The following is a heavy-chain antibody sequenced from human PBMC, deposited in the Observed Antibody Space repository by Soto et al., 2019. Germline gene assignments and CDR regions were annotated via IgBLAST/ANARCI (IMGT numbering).Heavy chain of an antibody. CDR1: GYTFTSSG. Sequence: QVQLVQSEAEVKKPAASVKVSCTASGYTFTSSGISWVRQAPGQGLEWMAWISAYNGNTTYAQKLQGRVTMTTDTCTSRGYMELRSLRSEDTAVYYWAIAHGGGITFEWGQGTLVTVSS. D-gene: IGHD3-16*01. J-gene: IGHJ4*02. CDR3: AIAHGGGITFE. V-gene: IGHV1-18*01. CDR2: ISAYNGNT.